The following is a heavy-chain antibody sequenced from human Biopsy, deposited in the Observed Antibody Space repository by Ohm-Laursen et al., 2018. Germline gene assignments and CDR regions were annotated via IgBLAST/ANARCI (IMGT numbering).Heavy chain of an antibody. Sequence: SETLSLTCAVYGGSFTGYYWSWIRQPPGKGLEWIGEINHSGSTNYNPSLKSRVTISLDTSKNQLPLKLSSVTAADTAVYYCARESDSSGYYYRDYWGQGTLVTVSS. CDR3: ARESDSSGYYYRDY. V-gene: IGHV4-34*01. CDR2: INHSGST. CDR1: GGSFTGYY. D-gene: IGHD3-22*01. J-gene: IGHJ4*02.